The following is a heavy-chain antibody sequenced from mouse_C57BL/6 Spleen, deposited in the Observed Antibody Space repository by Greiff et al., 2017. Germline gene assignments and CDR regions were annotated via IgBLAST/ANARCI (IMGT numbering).Heavy chain of an antibody. D-gene: IGHD2-12*01. CDR2: ISSGGAYP. J-gene: IGHJ4*01. CDR1: GFTFSSYA. Sequence: EVQGVESGAGLVKPGGSLKLSCAASGFTFSSYAMSWVSQTPEKRLEWVAHISSGGAYPYYADTVKGRFTITRDHAWNTLYMQISSLKSEDTAMYYCTSFYYSGAMDYWGQGTSVTVSS. V-gene: IGHV5-9-1*02. CDR3: TSFYYSGAMDY.